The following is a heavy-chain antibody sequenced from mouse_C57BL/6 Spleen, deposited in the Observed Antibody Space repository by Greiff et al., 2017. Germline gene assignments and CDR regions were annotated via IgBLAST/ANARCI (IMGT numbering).Heavy chain of an antibody. Sequence: QVQLQQPGAELVRPGTSVKMSCKASGYTFTNYWIGWAKQRPGHGLEWIGGIYPGGGDTNYNEKFKGKATLTADKSSSTAYMQFSSLTSEDSAIXYCARSDYGSSYGYFDVWGTGTTVTVSS. V-gene: IGHV1-63*01. CDR1: GYTFTNYW. CDR3: ARSDYGSSYGYFDV. CDR2: IYPGGGDT. D-gene: IGHD1-1*01. J-gene: IGHJ1*03.